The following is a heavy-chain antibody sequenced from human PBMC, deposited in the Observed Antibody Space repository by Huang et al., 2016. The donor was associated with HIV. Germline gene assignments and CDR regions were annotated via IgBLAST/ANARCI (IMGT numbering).Heavy chain of an antibody. CDR1: GFTFSSYS. D-gene: IGHD3-10*01. J-gene: IGHJ6*02. V-gene: IGHV3-21*01. Sequence: EVQLVESGGGLVKPGGSLRLSCAASGFTFSSYSMNGVRQAPGKGLGWVAAIGSSSSYIYHADSVKGRFTISRDDAKNALYLQMNSLRPEDTAVYYCARPQGDMVRGIIRSYYYYYGMDVWGQGTTVTVSS. CDR2: IGSSSSYI. CDR3: ARPQGDMVRGIIRSYYYYYGMDV.